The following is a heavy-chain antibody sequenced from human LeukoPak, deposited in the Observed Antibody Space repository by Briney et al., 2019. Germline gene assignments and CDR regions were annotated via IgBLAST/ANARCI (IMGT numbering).Heavy chain of an antibody. V-gene: IGHV4-59*08. CDR1: GGSISSYY. CDR3: ARRRLGDAFDI. D-gene: IGHD6-19*01. J-gene: IGHJ3*02. Sequence: PSETLSLTCTVSGGSISSYYWSWIRQPPGKGLEWIGHIYYSGTTNYSPSLKSRVTISVHTSKNQFSLKLKSVTAADTAVYYCARRRLGDAFDIWGQGTMVTVSS. CDR2: IYYSGTT.